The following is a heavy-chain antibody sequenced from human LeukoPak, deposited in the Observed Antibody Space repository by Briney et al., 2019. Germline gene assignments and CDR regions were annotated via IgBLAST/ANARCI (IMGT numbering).Heavy chain of an antibody. CDR1: GFTFSSYG. D-gene: IGHD1-20*01. CDR2: IRYDGSNK. CDR3: AKERYNWNDKGFDP. J-gene: IGHJ5*02. Sequence: GGSLRLSCAASGFTFSSYGMHWVRQAPGKGLEWVAFIRYDGSNKYYADSVKGRFTISRDNSKSTLYLQMNSLRAEDTAVYYCAKERYNWNDKGFDPWGQGTLVTVSS. V-gene: IGHV3-30*02.